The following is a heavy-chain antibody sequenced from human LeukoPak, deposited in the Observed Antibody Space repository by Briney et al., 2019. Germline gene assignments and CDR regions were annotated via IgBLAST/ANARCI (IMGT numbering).Heavy chain of an antibody. J-gene: IGHJ3*01. CDR3: AGQFCGRDCLGPGAFDF. Sequence: PGGSLRLSCAASGFTFSDYYMSWIRQTPGKGLEWIGYTHHRGNTNYNSSLASRVTISLDTSNRQFSLRLTSVSAADTALYFCAGQFCGRDCLGPGAFDFWGQGTMVVVPS. CDR1: GFTFSDYY. D-gene: IGHD2-21*02. V-gene: IGHV4-59*08. CDR2: THHRGNT.